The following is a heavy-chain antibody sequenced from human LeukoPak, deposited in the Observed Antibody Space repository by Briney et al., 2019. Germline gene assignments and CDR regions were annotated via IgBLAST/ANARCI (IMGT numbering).Heavy chain of an antibody. V-gene: IGHV4-61*02. Sequence: SETLSLTCTVSGGSISSGSYYWSWIRQPAGKGLEWIGRIYTSGSTNYNLSLKSRVTISVDTPKNQFSLKLSSVTAADTAVYYCVRERGVGATGYWGQGTLVTVSS. J-gene: IGHJ4*02. CDR1: GGSISSGSYY. CDR3: VRERGVGATGY. CDR2: IYTSGST. D-gene: IGHD1-26*01.